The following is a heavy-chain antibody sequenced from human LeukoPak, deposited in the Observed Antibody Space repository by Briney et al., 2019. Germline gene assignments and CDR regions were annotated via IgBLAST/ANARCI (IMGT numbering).Heavy chain of an antibody. D-gene: IGHD5-24*01. CDR2: VRYHGSDK. J-gene: IGHJ4*02. V-gene: IGHV3-33*01. CDR3: ARTGGRDGYGFDS. CDR1: GFTFSSHG. Sequence: GGSLRLSCAASGFTFSSHGMHWVRQAPGKGLEWVAVVRYHGSDKNYADSVKGRFTISRDNSKKTLYLQMNSLRVEDTALYYCARTGGRDGYGFDSWGQGTLVAVSP.